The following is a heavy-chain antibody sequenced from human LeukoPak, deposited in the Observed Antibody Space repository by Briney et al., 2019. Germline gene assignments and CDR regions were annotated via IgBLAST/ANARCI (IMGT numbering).Heavy chain of an antibody. CDR2: FDPEDGET. CDR3: ATEGWVVGATYYFDY. V-gene: IGHV1-24*01. D-gene: IGHD1-26*01. J-gene: IGHJ4*02. CDR1: GYTLTELS. Sequence: ASVRVSCKVSGYTLTELSMHWVRQAPGKGLEWMGGFDPEDGETIYAQKFQGRVTMTEDTSTDTAYMELSSLRSEDTAVYYCATEGWVVGATYYFDYWGQGTLVTVSS.